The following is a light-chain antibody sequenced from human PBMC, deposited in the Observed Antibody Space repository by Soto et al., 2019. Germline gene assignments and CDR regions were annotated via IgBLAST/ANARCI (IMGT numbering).Light chain of an antibody. Sequence: DIQMTQSPSTLSASVGDRVTITCRASQSISNYLDWYQQKPGKVPKLLIYAASTLQTGVPSRFSGSGSGTDFTLTISRLQPEDVATYYCQKYYSSPRTLGQGTKVEIK. V-gene: IGKV1-27*01. CDR3: QKYYSSPRT. J-gene: IGKJ1*01. CDR1: QSISNY. CDR2: AAS.